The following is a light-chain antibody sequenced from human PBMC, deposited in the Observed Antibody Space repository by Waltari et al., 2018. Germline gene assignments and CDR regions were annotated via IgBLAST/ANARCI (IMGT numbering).Light chain of an antibody. J-gene: IGLJ1*01. CDR1: SLRTFY. CDR2: GKE. CDR3: NSRDSNGNPFV. V-gene: IGLV3-19*01. Sequence: SSGLTQDPAVSVALGQTIRITCRGDSLRTFYASRYQVKTGQAPVLVMFGKEKRPSGVPDRISGESSETTSSLIITGAQAEDEADYYCNSRDSNGNPFVFGPGTKVTVL.